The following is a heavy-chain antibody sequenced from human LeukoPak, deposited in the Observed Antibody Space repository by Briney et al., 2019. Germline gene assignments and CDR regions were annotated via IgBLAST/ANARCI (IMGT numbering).Heavy chain of an antibody. CDR3: ARDRQGYYFDY. V-gene: IGHV4-4*07. J-gene: IGHJ4*02. Sequence: SETLSLTCTVSGGSISSYYWSWIRQPAGKGLEWIGRVYTSGNTNYNLSLKSRVTMSVDTSKKQFSLKLSSVTAADTAVYYCARDRQGYYFDYWGQGTLVTVSS. CDR2: VYTSGNT. CDR1: GGSISSYY. D-gene: IGHD2-15*01.